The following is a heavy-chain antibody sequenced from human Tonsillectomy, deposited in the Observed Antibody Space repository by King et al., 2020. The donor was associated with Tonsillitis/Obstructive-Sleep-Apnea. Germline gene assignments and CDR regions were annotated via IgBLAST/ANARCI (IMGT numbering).Heavy chain of an antibody. J-gene: IGHJ5*02. V-gene: IGHV4-4*02. Sequence: QLQESGPGLVKPSGTLSLTCAVSGGSITSNWWSWVRQPPGKGLEWIGEIVHDGTTNYNPSLKSRLTISVEKSKNQFSLNLSTVNAADTSVYYCVGHCNGVACYRSFDRWGQGTLVTVSS. D-gene: IGHD2-15*01. CDR2: IVHDGTT. CDR1: GGSITSNW. CDR3: VGHCNGVACYRSFDR.